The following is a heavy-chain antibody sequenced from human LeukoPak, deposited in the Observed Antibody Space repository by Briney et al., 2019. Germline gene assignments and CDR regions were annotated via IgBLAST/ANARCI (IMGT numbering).Heavy chain of an antibody. CDR1: GGTFSSYA. Sequence: ASVKVSCKASGGTFSSYAISWVRQAPGQGLEWMGGIIPIFGTANYAQKFQGRVTITADESTSTAYMELSSLRSENTAVYYCARGANVLRFLEWVVYFDYWGQGTLVTVSS. J-gene: IGHJ4*02. V-gene: IGHV1-69*13. CDR3: ARGANVLRFLEWVVYFDY. CDR2: IIPIFGTA. D-gene: IGHD3-3*01.